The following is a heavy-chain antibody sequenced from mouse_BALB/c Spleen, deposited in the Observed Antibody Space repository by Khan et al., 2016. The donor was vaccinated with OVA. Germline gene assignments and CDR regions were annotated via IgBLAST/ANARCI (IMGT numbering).Heavy chain of an antibody. D-gene: IGHD2-4*01. CDR3: AKYMIMTRYDAMDY. Sequence: VQLQESGPGLVAPSQSLSITCTVSGFSLIKYAVSWVRQPPGKSLEWLGVIWGYGSTNYHSALISRLSISKDNSKSQVFLKLNSLQTDDTATYYCAKYMIMTRYDAMDYWGQGTSVTVSS. J-gene: IGHJ4*01. V-gene: IGHV2-3*01. CDR1: GFSLIKYA. CDR2: IWGYGST.